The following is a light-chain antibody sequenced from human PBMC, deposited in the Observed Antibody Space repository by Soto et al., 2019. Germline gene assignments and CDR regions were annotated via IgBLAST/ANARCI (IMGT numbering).Light chain of an antibody. CDR1: QSVGSS. J-gene: IGKJ5*01. CDR3: QQYGSSPPSST. Sequence: EIVLTQSPGTLSLSPGERATLSCRASQSVGSSLSWYQQKPGQAPRLLFYGASNRATAIPDRFSGRGSGTDFTLTISRLEPEDFAVYYCQQYGSSPPSSTFGQGTRLEIK. V-gene: IGKV3-20*01. CDR2: GAS.